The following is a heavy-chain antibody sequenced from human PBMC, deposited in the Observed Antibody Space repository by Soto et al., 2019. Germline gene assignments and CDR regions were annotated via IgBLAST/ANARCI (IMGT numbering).Heavy chain of an antibody. CDR1: GFTFSSYG. CDR3: AKGLVVLDSYFQH. J-gene: IGHJ1*01. V-gene: IGHV3-30*18. CDR2: ISYDESNK. D-gene: IGHD3-22*01. Sequence: VQLVESGGGVVQPGRSLRLSCAASGFTFSSYGMHWVLQAPGKGLEWVGVISYDESNKYYADSVKGRFTIASDKCKHTQYLQINSLRAEDTAVYYCAKGLVVLDSYFQHGGQGTLV.